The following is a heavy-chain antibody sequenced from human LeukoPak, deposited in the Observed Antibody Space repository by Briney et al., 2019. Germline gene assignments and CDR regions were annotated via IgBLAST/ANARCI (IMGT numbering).Heavy chain of an antibody. CDR2: ISYDGSNK. D-gene: IGHD6-13*01. Sequence: PGGSLRLSCAASGFTFSSYAMHGVRQAPGKGLEWVAVISYDGSNKYYAESLEGRFTISRDNSKNKLYMQMNSLRAEDTAVYYCARDRGGSSWYYYDGMDVWGKGTTVSVSS. CDR3: ARDRGGSSWYYYDGMDV. V-gene: IGHV3-30*04. CDR1: GFTFSSYA. J-gene: IGHJ6*04.